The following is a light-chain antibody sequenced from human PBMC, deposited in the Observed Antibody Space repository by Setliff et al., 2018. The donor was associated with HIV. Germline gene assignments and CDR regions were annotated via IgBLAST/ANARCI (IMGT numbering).Light chain of an antibody. J-gene: IGLJ1*01. Sequence: QSALTQPASVSGSPGQSITISCTGTSSGVGGYNYVSWYQQHPGKAPKLMIYEVSNRPSGVSNRFSGSKSGNTASLTISGLQAEDEADYYCSSYTSSSTLGVFGTGTKVTV. V-gene: IGLV2-14*01. CDR3: SSYTSSSTLGV. CDR2: EVS. CDR1: SSGVGGYNY.